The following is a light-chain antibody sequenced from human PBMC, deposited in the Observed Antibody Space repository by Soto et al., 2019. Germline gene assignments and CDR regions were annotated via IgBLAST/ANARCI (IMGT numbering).Light chain of an antibody. Sequence: VMTQSPATLSVSPGERATLSCRASQSVSSNLAWYQQKPGQAPRLLIYDASNRATGIPARFSGSGSGTAFTLTISSLEPEDFAVYYCQQRSNWPWTFGQGTKVDIK. J-gene: IGKJ1*01. CDR3: QQRSNWPWT. CDR2: DAS. CDR1: QSVSSN. V-gene: IGKV3-11*01.